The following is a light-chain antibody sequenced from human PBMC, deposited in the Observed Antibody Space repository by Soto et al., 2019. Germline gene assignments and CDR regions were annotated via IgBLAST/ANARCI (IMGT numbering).Light chain of an antibody. CDR2: EVS. Sequence: QSVLTQPASVSGSPGQSITISCTGTSSDVGAYNYVSWYQQYPGKAPRLMIYEVSNRPSGISHRFSGSRSGNTASLTISGLQTEDEADYYCSSCTSTNTLVFGGGTKLTVL. V-gene: IGLV2-14*01. J-gene: IGLJ3*02. CDR3: SSCTSTNTLV. CDR1: SSDVGAYNY.